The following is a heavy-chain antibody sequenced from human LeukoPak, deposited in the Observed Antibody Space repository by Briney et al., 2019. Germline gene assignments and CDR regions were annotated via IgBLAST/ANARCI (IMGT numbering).Heavy chain of an antibody. Sequence: SETLSLTCTVSGGSISSYYWSWIRQPPGKGLEWIGYIYYSGSTNYNPSLKSRVTISVDTSKNQFSLKLSSVTAADTAVYYCARSIVPAAIYPYYGMDVWGQGTTVTVSS. J-gene: IGHJ6*02. D-gene: IGHD2-2*01. CDR3: ARSIVPAAIYPYYGMDV. CDR2: IYYSGST. CDR1: GGSISSYY. V-gene: IGHV4-59*01.